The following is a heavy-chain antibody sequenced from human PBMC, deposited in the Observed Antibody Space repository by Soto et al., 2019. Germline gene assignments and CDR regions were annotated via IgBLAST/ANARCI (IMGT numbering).Heavy chain of an antibody. J-gene: IGHJ3*02. Sequence: PSETLSLTCAVYGGSFSGYYWSWIRQPPGKGLEWIGEINHSGSTNYNPSLKSRVTISVDTSKNQLSLKLSSVTAADTAVYYCARRRPLRGYSSSWYGAFDIWGQGTKVTVSS. CDR1: GGSFSGYY. CDR3: ARRRPLRGYSSSWYGAFDI. D-gene: IGHD6-13*01. CDR2: INHSGST. V-gene: IGHV4-34*01.